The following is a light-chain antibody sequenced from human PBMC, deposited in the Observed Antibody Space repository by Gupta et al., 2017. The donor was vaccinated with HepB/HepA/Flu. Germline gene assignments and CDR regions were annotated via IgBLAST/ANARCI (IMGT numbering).Light chain of an antibody. CDR2: DVK. V-gene: IGLV2-14*03. Sequence: QSALTQAASVSGSPGQSITISCTGTSSDIGYYDYVSWYQQHPGKSPKVLIYDVKNRPAGVSDRFSGPKSGNTASLTISGLRAEDEADYVCSSYTKMRIRVFGGGTKVTVL. CDR3: SSYTKMRIRV. CDR1: SSDIGYYDY. J-gene: IGLJ2*01.